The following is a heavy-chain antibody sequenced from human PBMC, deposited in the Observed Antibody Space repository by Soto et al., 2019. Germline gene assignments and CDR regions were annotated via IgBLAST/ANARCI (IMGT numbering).Heavy chain of an antibody. D-gene: IGHD4-17*01. Sequence: EVQVLESGGGLVQPGGSLRLSCAASGFTFSTYGMSWVRQAPGKGLEWVSGISGNGGSTHYADSVKGRFTISRDNSRNTVSLQMNSLRAEDTAVYYCAKALYGGFDYWGQGTLVTVSS. V-gene: IGHV3-23*01. CDR1: GFTFSTYG. J-gene: IGHJ4*02. CDR3: AKALYGGFDY. CDR2: ISGNGGST.